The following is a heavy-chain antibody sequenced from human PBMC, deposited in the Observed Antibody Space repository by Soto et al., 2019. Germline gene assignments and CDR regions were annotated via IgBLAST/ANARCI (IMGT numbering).Heavy chain of an antibody. CDR1: GFTFSTYA. V-gene: IGHV3-23*01. D-gene: IGHD1-26*01. J-gene: IGHJ3*01. Sequence: EVQLLETGGGLVQPGGSLRLSCTASGFTFSTYAMSWVRQAPGEGLEWVSSISENGVYTDYADSVKGRFTISRDNSKNTLYVQMTSLRAEDMAVYYCVKETSPNTYYTFDFWGQGTMVTVSS. CDR3: VKETSPNTYYTFDF. CDR2: ISENGVYT.